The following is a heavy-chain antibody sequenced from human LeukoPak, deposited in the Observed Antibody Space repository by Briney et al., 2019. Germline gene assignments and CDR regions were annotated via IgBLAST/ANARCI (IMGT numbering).Heavy chain of an antibody. J-gene: IGHJ4*02. Sequence: GGSLRLSCAVSGFTFSNAWMSWVRQAPGKGLEWVGRIKPKTDGGTTDYAAPVKGRFTISRDDSKYTLFLQMNSLKAEDTAVYYCSRRIVGVTGPFDYWGQGTLVTVSS. D-gene: IGHD1-26*01. CDR3: SRRIVGVTGPFDY. CDR2: IKPKTDGGTT. CDR1: GFTFSNAW. V-gene: IGHV3-15*01.